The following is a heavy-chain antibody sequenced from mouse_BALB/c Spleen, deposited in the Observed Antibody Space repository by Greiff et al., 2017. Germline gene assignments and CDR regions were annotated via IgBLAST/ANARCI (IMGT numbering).Heavy chain of an antibody. J-gene: IGHJ4*01. V-gene: IGHV1-67*01. CDR3: AREDGNYRYYAMDY. D-gene: IGHD2-1*01. Sequence: VQLQQSGPELVRPGVSVKISCKGSSYTFTDYAMHWVKQSHAKSLEWIGVISTYYSNTNYNQKFKGKATMTVDKSSSTAYMELARLTSEDSAVYYCAREDGNYRYYAMDYWGQGTSVTVSS. CDR1: SYTFTDYA. CDR2: ISTYYSNT.